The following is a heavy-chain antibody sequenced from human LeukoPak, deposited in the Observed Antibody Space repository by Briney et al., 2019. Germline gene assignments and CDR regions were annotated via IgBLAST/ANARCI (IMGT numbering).Heavy chain of an antibody. J-gene: IGHJ4*02. CDR2: ISGNGANT. CDR1: GFTFSIYS. CDR3: APVTGWYPLDY. V-gene: IGHV3-23*01. Sequence: GGSLRLSCAASGFTFSIYSMSWVRQAPGKGLEWVSKISGNGANTYYADSVKGRFTISRDNSKNTLYLQMNSLRAEDTAVYYCAPVTGWYPLDYWGQGNLVTVSS. D-gene: IGHD6-19*01.